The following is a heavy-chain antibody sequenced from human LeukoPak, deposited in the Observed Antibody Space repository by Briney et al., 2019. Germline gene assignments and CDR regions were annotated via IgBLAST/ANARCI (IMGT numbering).Heavy chain of an antibody. V-gene: IGHV4-59*01. D-gene: IGHD3-10*01. J-gene: IGHJ4*02. CDR3: ARARVVRGVIITYYFDY. CDR1: GGSISSYY. Sequence: SETLSLTRTVSGGSISSYYWSWIRQPPGKGLEWIGYIYYSGNTNYNPSPKSRVTISVDTSKNQFSLKLSSVTAADTAVYYCARARVVRGVIITYYFDYWGQGTLVTVSS. CDR2: IYYSGNT.